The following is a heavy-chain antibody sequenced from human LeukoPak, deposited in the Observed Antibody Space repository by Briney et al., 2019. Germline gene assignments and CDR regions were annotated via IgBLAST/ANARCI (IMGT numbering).Heavy chain of an antibody. CDR3: ARDRVGARRDAFDI. V-gene: IGHV1-2*02. Sequence: ASVKVSCKASGYTFTGYYMHWVRQAPGQGLEWMGWINPSSGGTNYAQKFQGRVTMTRDTSISTAYMELSRLRSDDTAVYCCARDRVGARRDAFDIWGQGTMVTVSS. D-gene: IGHD1-26*01. J-gene: IGHJ3*02. CDR2: INPSSGGT. CDR1: GYTFTGYY.